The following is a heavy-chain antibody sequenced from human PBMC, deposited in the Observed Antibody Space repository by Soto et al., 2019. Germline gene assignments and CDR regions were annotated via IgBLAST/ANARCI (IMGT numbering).Heavy chain of an antibody. CDR2: ISGSGFKK. Sequence: LRLSCAASGXIFENFGMSWVRQAPGKGLEWISSISGSGFKKYYADSVKGRFTISRDNSKSTGYLELNNLSAEDTAVYHCAKNQGVELVPLATVDWFDPWGQGSVVTVSS. CDR3: AKNQGVELVPLATVDWFDP. V-gene: IGHV3-23*01. J-gene: IGHJ5*02. D-gene: IGHD1-26*01. CDR1: GXIFENFG.